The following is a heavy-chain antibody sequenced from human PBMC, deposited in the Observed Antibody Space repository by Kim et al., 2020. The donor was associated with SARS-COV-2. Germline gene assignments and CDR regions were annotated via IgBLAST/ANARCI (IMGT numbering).Heavy chain of an antibody. D-gene: IGHD3-10*01. J-gene: IGHJ2*01. CDR1: GGSFRGDY. CDR2: IYHSGRT. V-gene: IGHV4-34*01. CDR3: ARRLSNPFGWGSQDFVL. Sequence: SETLSLTCAVYGGSFRGDYWSWIRQPPRPGLDWVGEIYHSGRTNYHPSLTSRVSISVNTYKNQYSLTLTSVTAADTAVSYCARRLSNPFGWGSQDFVLWG.